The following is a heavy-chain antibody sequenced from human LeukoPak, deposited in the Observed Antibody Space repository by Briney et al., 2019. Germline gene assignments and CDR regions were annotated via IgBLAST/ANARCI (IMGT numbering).Heavy chain of an antibody. D-gene: IGHD7-27*01. Sequence: SETLSLTCTVSGGSISDYYWSWIRQSPGKGLEWIGYIYYTGSSSYNPSLRSRVTISADTSKNQFSLKLSSVTAADTAVYYCASRKLGNDYWGQGTLVTVSS. V-gene: IGHV4-59*01. J-gene: IGHJ4*01. CDR3: ASRKLGNDY. CDR2: IYYTGSS. CDR1: GGSISDYY.